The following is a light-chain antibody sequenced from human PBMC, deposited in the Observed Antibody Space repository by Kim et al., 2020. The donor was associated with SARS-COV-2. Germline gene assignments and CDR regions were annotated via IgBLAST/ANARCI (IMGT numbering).Light chain of an antibody. Sequence: DIQMTQSPSTLSASVGDRVTITCRASQSISSCLAWYQQKPGKAPKLLIYDVSNLERGVPSQFSVSGSGTEFTLTINNLQPDDFATYYYQQYKSDPWTFCQRSKVDSK. CDR2: DVS. J-gene: IGKJ1*01. CDR1: QSISSC. V-gene: IGKV1-5*01. CDR3: QQYKSDPWT.